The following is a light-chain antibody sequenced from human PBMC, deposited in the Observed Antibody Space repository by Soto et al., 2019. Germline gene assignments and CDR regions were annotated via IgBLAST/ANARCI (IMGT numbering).Light chain of an antibody. CDR1: QSVSSY. CDR2: DAS. J-gene: IGKJ2*01. Sequence: EIVLTQSPATLSLSPGERATLSCRASQSVSSYLAWYQQKPGQAPRLLIYDASNRATGIPARFSGSGSGTDFTLTISSLQPEDFATYFCQQVYSTPYTFGQGTKLEIK. CDR3: QQVYSTPYT. V-gene: IGKV3-11*01.